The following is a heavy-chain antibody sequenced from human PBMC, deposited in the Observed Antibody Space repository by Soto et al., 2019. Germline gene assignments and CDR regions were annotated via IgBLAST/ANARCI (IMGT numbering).Heavy chain of an antibody. Sequence: QVQLVQSGAEVKKPGSSVKVSCKASGGTFSSYAISWVRQAPGQGLEWMGGIIPIFGTANYAQKFQGRVTITADEYTSPAYMGLSRLRSEDTAVYYWARDGYKAHWYFDLWGRGTLVTVSS. J-gene: IGHJ2*01. CDR1: GGTFSSYA. CDR3: ARDGYKAHWYFDL. D-gene: IGHD5-12*01. V-gene: IGHV1-69*12. CDR2: IIPIFGTA.